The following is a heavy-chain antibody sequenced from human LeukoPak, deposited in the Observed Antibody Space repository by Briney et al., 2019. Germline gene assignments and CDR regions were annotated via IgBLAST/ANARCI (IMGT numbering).Heavy chain of an antibody. D-gene: IGHD6-6*01. CDR1: GYTFTSYG. CDR2: ISAYNGNT. J-gene: IGHJ6*03. Sequence: GASVKVSCKASGYTFTSYGISWVRQAPGQGLEWMGWISAYNGNTNYAQKLQGRVTMTTDTSTSTAYMELRSLRSDDTAVYYCARAYSSSRPAYYYYYMDVWGKGTTVTVSS. V-gene: IGHV1-18*01. CDR3: ARAYSSSRPAYYYYYMDV.